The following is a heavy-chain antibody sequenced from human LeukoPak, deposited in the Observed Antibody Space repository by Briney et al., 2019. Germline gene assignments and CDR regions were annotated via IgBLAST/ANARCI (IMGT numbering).Heavy chain of an antibody. CDR3: AREGLDTAMAANYYYYGMDV. CDR2: ISHSGST. D-gene: IGHD5-18*01. V-gene: IGHV4-39*07. Sequence: SETLSLTCAVSGXSISTSSDYWCWSRQPPGKGLEWVGGISHSGSTYYDPSLRSRVTLSVDTSKNQFSLKLSSVTAADTAVYYCAREGLDTAMAANYYYYGMDVWGQGTTVTVSS. J-gene: IGHJ6*02. CDR1: GXSISTSSDY.